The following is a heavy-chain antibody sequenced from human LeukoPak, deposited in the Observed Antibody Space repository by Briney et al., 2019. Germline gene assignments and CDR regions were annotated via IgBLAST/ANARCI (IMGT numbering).Heavy chain of an antibody. J-gene: IGHJ2*01. Sequence: SETLSLTCAVYGGSFSGYSWSWIRQPPGKGLEWIGEINHSGSTNYNPSLKSRVTISVDTSKNQFSLKLSSVTAADTAVYYCAGRDYGDYRRWYFDLWGRGTLVTVSS. CDR3: AGRDYGDYRRWYFDL. CDR2: INHSGST. V-gene: IGHV4-34*01. D-gene: IGHD4-17*01. CDR1: GGSFSGYS.